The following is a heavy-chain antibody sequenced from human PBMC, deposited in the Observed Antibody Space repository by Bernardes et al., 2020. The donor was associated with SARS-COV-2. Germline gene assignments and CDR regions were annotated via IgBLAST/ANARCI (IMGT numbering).Heavy chain of an antibody. Sequence: VWSLSLSCAASGFTFSSYGMHWVRQAPGKGLEWVAVISYDGSNKYYADSVKGRFTISRDNSKNTLYLQMNSLRAEDTAVYYCARDHGEDYDFWSGYYGFYFDYWGQGTLVTVSS. CDR2: ISYDGSNK. V-gene: IGHV3-30*03. D-gene: IGHD3-3*01. J-gene: IGHJ4*02. CDR3: ARDHGEDYDFWSGYYGFYFDY. CDR1: GFTFSSYG.